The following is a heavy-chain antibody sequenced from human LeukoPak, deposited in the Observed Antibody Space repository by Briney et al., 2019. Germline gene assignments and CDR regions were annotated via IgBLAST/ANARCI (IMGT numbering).Heavy chain of an antibody. V-gene: IGHV3-30*18. Sequence: GGSLRLSGAASGFTFSSYGMHWVRQAPGKGLEWVAVISYDGSNKYYADSVKGRFTISRDNSKNTLYLQMNSLRAEDTAVYYCAKDRSLRVNGMDVWGQGTTVTVSS. CDR3: AKDRSLRVNGMDV. CDR1: GFTFSSYG. J-gene: IGHJ6*02. CDR2: ISYDGSNK. D-gene: IGHD1-26*01.